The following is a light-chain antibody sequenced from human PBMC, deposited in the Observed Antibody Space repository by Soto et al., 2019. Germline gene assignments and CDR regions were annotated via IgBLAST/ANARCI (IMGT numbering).Light chain of an antibody. CDR1: SSDVGGYNY. V-gene: IGLV2-14*01. J-gene: IGLJ1*01. CDR3: SSYTSSSTFYV. CDR2: EVS. Sequence: LAQPASVSVSPGQSITISCTGTSSDVGGYNYVSWYQQHPGKAPKLMIYEVSNRPSGVSNRFSGSKSGNTASLTISGLQAEDEADYYCSSYTSSSTFYVFGTGTKVTVL.